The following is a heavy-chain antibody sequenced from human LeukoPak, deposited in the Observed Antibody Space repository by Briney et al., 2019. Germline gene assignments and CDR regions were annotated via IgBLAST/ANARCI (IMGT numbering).Heavy chain of an antibody. CDR3: AKHMRATNTYYFYGLDV. J-gene: IGHJ6*02. D-gene: IGHD1-26*01. V-gene: IGHV3-9*01. CDR2: ISWNGGSA. CDR1: GFSFEDYG. Sequence: GGSLRLPCAATGFSFEDYGMHWVRQPPGKGLEWVSGISWNGGSADYADSVKGRFTISRDNAKNSLYLQLSSLRPEDTALYYCAKHMRATNTYYFYGLDVWGQGTTVTVSS.